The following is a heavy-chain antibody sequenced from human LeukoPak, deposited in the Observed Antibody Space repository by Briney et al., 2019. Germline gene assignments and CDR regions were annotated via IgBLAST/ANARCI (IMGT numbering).Heavy chain of an antibody. D-gene: IGHD2-2*03. CDR3: ASGNSGYCSSTSCYRVWDY. CDR1: GGTFSSYA. J-gene: IGHJ4*02. Sequence: SVKVSCKASGGTFSSYAISWVRQAPGQGLEWMGGIISIFGTANYAQKFQGRVTITTDESTSTAYMELSSLRSEDTAVYYCASGNSGYCSSTSCYRVWDYWGQGTLVTVSS. CDR2: IISIFGTA. V-gene: IGHV1-69*05.